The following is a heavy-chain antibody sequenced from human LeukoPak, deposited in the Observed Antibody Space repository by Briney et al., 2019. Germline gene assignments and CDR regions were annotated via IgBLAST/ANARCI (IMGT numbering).Heavy chain of an antibody. CDR1: GFTFSSYS. CDR2: ISSSSSTI. CDR3: ARDDRYCSSTSCWIGLDP. J-gene: IGHJ5*02. D-gene: IGHD2-2*01. V-gene: IGHV3-48*04. Sequence: GGSLRLSCAASGFTFSSYSMNWVRQAPGKGLEWVSYISSSSSTIYYADSVKGRFTISRDNAKNSLYLQMNSLRAEDTAVYYCARDDRYCSSTSCWIGLDPWGQGTLVTVSS.